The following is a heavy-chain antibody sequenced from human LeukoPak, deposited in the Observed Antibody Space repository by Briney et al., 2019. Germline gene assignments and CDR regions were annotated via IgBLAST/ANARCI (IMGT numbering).Heavy chain of an antibody. J-gene: IGHJ4*02. CDR1: GFTFSSYS. V-gene: IGHV3-21*01. CDR3: ARDEYSSGWYKGSAHDY. D-gene: IGHD6-19*01. CDR2: IISSSSYI. Sequence: GGSLRLSCAASGFTFSSYSMNWVRQAPGKGLEWVSSIISSSSYIYYADSVKGRFTISRDSAKNSLYLQMNSLRAEDTAVYYCARDEYSSGWYKGSAHDYWGQGTLVTVSS.